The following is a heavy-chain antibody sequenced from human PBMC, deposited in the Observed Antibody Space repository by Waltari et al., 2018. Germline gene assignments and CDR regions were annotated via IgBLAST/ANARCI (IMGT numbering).Heavy chain of an antibody. Sequence: QVHLVQSRAEVKKPEASVKVSCMASGSTFRDYAISRVRQAPGQGLEWMGWISGNNGHTNHAQKFQGRLIMTKDTSTATVYMELRYLTSDDTAVYYCARERHRLMEEGYLMALDPWGQGTLVTVSS. CDR2: ISGNNGHT. CDR1: GSTFRDYA. D-gene: IGHD2-21*01. J-gene: IGHJ5*02. V-gene: IGHV1-18*01. CDR3: ARERHRLMEEGYLMALDP.